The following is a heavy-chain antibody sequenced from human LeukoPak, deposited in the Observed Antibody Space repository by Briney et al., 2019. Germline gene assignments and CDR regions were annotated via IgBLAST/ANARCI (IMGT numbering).Heavy chain of an antibody. D-gene: IGHD4-17*01. CDR2: INHSGST. V-gene: IGHV4-34*01. J-gene: IGHJ5*02. Sequence: SETLSLTCAVYGGSFSGYYWSWIRQPPGKGLEWIGEINHSGSTNYNPSLKSRVTISVDTSKNQLSLKLSSVTAADTAVYYCARKTTVTTTFDPWGQGTLVTVSS. CDR3: ARKTTVTTTFDP. CDR1: GGSFSGYY.